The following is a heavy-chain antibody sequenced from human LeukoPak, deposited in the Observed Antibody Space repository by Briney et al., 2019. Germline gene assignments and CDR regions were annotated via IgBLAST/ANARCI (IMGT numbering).Heavy chain of an antibody. Sequence: GGSLRLSCSASAFPLTDTWMTWVRQAPGKGLEWVGRIKSKHDGATTDYAAPVKGRFTISRDDSKNTLYLQMTRLNAGDSAVYFCAPVIFEYSAFDIWGQGTVVTVSS. J-gene: IGHJ3*02. CDR1: AFPLTDTW. CDR2: IKSKHDGATT. D-gene: IGHD6-6*01. CDR3: APVIFEYSAFDI. V-gene: IGHV3-15*01.